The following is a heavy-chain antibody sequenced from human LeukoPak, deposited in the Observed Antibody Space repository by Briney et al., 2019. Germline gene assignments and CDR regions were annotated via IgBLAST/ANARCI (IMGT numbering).Heavy chain of an antibody. J-gene: IGHJ6*03. CDR3: VRPTYYYHSSGPNYYMDV. D-gene: IGHD3-10*01. V-gene: IGHV5-51*01. CDR1: GYTFGTSW. CDR2: IHPVDSDT. Sequence: GESLRISCEASGYTFGTSWIAWVRQMPGKGLELMGIIHPVDSDTRYSPSFEGQVTISTDRSVNTAFLHWSSLKASDTAMYYCVRPTYYYHSSGPNYYMDVWGTGTPVIVSS.